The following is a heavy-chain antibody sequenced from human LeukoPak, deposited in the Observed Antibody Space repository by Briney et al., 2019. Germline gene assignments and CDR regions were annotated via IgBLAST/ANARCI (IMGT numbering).Heavy chain of an antibody. V-gene: IGHV3-49*04. J-gene: IGHJ6*04. CDR3: TRDIVVVPAAIYYYYYYGMDV. D-gene: IGHD2-2*01. CDR2: IRSKAYGGTT. Sequence: GGSLRLSCTASGFTFGDYAMSWVRQAPGKGLEWAGFIRSKAYGGTTEYAASVKGRFTISRDDSKSIAYLQMNSLKTEDTAVYYCTRDIVVVPAAIYYYYYYGMDVWGKGTTVTVSS. CDR1: GFTFGDYA.